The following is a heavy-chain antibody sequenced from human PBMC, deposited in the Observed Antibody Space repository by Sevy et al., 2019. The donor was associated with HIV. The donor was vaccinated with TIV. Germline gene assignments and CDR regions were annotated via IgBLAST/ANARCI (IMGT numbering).Heavy chain of an antibody. CDR3: AKEHGWWESTLRLANDY. CDR1: EFTFSSYG. V-gene: IGHV3-30*02. Sequence: GGSLRLSCAASEFTFSSYGMHWVRQAPGKGLEWVAFVRFDGSFRRYARSVKGRLRISRNNSRSVLYLQMNSLITEGTALYYGAKEHGWWESTLRLANDYWGQGALVTVSS. J-gene: IGHJ4*02. CDR2: VRFDGSFR. D-gene: IGHD1-26*01.